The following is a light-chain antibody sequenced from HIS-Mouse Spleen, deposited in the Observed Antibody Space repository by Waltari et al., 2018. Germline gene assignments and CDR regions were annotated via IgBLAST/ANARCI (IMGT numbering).Light chain of an antibody. Sequence: QSVLTQPPSVSGAPGQRVTISCTGSSPNIGAGFDVHWYQPLPGTAPKLLIYGNSNRPSGVPDRFSGSKSGTSASLAITGLQAEDEADYYCQSYDSSLSAHYVFGTGTKVTVL. CDR3: QSYDSSLSAHYV. V-gene: IGLV1-40*01. J-gene: IGLJ1*01. CDR2: GNS. CDR1: SPNIGAGFD.